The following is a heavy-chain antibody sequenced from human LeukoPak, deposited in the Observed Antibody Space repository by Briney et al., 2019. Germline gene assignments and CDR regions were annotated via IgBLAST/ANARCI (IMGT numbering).Heavy chain of an antibody. CDR2: ISAYNGNT. CDR1: GYTFTSYG. Sequence: ASVKVSCKASGYTFTSYGISWVRQAPGQGLEWMGWISAYNGNTNYAQKLQGRVTMTTDTSTSTAYMELRSLRSDDTAVYYCARGCDFWSGPPVFDYWGQGTLVTVSS. J-gene: IGHJ4*02. V-gene: IGHV1-18*01. CDR3: ARGCDFWSGPPVFDY. D-gene: IGHD3-3*01.